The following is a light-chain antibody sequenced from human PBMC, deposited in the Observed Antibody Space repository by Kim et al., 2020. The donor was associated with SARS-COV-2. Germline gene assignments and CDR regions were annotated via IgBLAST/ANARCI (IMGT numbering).Light chain of an antibody. Sequence: QSSTISCTGTSRYMCGYNSFSWYQQHPGKAPKRMIYDARNRPSGVSNRFSGSRSGNAASLTISGLQAEDEADYHCSSYSDSTSVDVFGAGTKVTVL. CDR2: DAR. V-gene: IGLV2-14*03. CDR1: SRYMCGYNS. CDR3: SSYSDSTSVDV. J-gene: IGLJ1*01.